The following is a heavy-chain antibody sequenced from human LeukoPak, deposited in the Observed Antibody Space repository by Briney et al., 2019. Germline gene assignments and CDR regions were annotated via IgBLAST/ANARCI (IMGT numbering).Heavy chain of an antibody. V-gene: IGHV3-30*18. Sequence: PGGSLRLSCAASGFTVSNFGMHWVRQAPGKGLEWVAVTSYAGNNKQYADSVRGRFTISRDTFKNTLYLQMDSLRTEDTAVYYCAKDNSSWGAGYWYFDLWGRGTLVMVSS. D-gene: IGHD6-13*01. CDR1: GFTVSNFG. CDR2: TSYAGNNK. CDR3: AKDNSSWGAGYWYFDL. J-gene: IGHJ2*01.